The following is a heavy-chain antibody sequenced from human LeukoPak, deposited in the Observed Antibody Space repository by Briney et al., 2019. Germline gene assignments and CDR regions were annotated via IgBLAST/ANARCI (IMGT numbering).Heavy chain of an antibody. D-gene: IGHD1-1*01. J-gene: IGHJ4*02. Sequence: SQTLSLTCAISGDSVSSNSAPWNWIRQSPSRGLEWLRRTYNRSKRYYHYVSSVKTRTIINPDTSNNKFSLQLKSVNPEDKDVYFCARYRGDWKYFDDWGQGTLVTVSS. CDR1: GDSVSSNSAP. V-gene: IGHV6-1*01. CDR2: TYNRSKRYY. CDR3: ARYRGDWKYFDD.